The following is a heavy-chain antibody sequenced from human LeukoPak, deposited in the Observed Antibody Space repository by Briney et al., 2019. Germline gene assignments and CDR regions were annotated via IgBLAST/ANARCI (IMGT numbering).Heavy chain of an antibody. CDR2: INPSGGST. V-gene: IGHV1-46*01. J-gene: IGHJ5*02. D-gene: IGHD3-10*01. CDR1: GYTFTSYY. Sequence: ASVKVSCKASGYTFTSYYMHWVRQAPGQGLEWMGIINPSGGSTSYAQKFQGRVTMTRDTSTSTVYMGLSSLRSEDTAVYYCARGPRGSGSRRFNWFDPWGQGTLVTVSS. CDR3: ARGPRGSGSRRFNWFDP.